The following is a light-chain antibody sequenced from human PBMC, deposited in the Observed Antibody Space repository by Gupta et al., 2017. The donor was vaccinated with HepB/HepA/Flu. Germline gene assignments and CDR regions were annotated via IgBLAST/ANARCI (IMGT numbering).Light chain of an antibody. CDR3: STWDDSLKGYV. J-gene: IGLJ1*01. Sequence: QAGLTQPPSVSKDLRQTATLTCSGNDNIGQYGATWLQQHLGHPPNVLSFRNNDRHSGISERFSASRSGNTVSLTITELQPEDEADYYCSTWDDSLKGYVFGTGTKVTVL. V-gene: IGLV10-54*04. CDR2: RNN. CDR1: DNIGQYG.